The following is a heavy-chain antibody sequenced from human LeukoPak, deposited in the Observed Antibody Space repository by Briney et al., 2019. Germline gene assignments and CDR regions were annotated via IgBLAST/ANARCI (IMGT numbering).Heavy chain of an antibody. V-gene: IGHV4-34*01. J-gene: IGHJ6*03. D-gene: IGHD3-10*01. CDR3: ARGPLLFRGSDYMDV. CDR1: GFTFSSYN. Sequence: GSLRLSCAASGFTFSSYNMNWVRQPPGKGLEWIGEINHSGSTNYNPSLKSRVTISVDTSKNQFSLKLSSVTAADTAVYYCARGPLLFRGSDYMDVWGKGTTVTVSS. CDR2: INHSGST.